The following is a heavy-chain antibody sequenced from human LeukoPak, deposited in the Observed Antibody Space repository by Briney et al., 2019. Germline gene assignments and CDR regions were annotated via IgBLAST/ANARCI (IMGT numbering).Heavy chain of an antibody. CDR3: AKGWLGTNTHFDY. CDR1: GFTFSSYA. D-gene: IGHD3-10*01. CDR2: ISGSGGST. J-gene: IGHJ4*02. Sequence: QPGGSLRLSCAASGFTFSSYAMSWVRQAPGKGLEWVSAISGSGGSTYYADSVKGRFTISRDNSKNTLYLQMYSLRAEDTAVYYCAKGWLGTNTHFDYWGQGTLVTVSS. V-gene: IGHV3-23*01.